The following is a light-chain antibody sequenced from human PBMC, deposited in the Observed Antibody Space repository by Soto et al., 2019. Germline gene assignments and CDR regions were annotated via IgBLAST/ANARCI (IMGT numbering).Light chain of an antibody. V-gene: IGKV3-20*01. CDR2: GAS. Sequence: VLTQSPVTLSLSPGERATLSCRASQSVRSTSLVWYQQKPAKAPRLLIYGASSRATGIPDRFSGGGSGTDFTLIISRLEPEDFAVFFCQQYGTSEIIFGQGTRLEIK. J-gene: IGKJ5*01. CDR3: QQYGTSEII. CDR1: QSVRSTS.